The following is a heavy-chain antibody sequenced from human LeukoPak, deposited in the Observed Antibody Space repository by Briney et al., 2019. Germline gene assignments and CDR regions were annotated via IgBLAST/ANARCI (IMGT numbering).Heavy chain of an antibody. Sequence: SETLSLTCTVSGGSTSSYYWSWIRQPAGKGLEWIGRIYTSGSTNYNPSLKSRVTISVDKSKNQLSLKLSSVTAADTAVYYCAREIGYCSSTSCYYYYYYMDVWGKGTTVTVSS. CDR2: IYTSGST. CDR3: AREIGYCSSTSCYYYYYYMDV. CDR1: GGSTSSYY. D-gene: IGHD2-2*01. V-gene: IGHV4-4*07. J-gene: IGHJ6*03.